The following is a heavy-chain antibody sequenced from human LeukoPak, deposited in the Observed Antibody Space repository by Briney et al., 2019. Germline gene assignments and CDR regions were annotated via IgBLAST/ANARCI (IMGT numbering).Heavy chain of an antibody. J-gene: IGHJ4*02. CDR2: IYYSGST. CDR1: GGSISSYY. CDR3: ARGMPYSSSWYFDY. Sequence: KSSETLSLTCTVSGGSISSYYWSWIRQPPGKGLEWIGYIYYSGSTNYNPSLKSRVTISVDTSKNQFSLKLSSVTAADTAVYYCARGMPYSSSWYFDYWGQGTLVTVSS. V-gene: IGHV4-59*01. D-gene: IGHD6-13*01.